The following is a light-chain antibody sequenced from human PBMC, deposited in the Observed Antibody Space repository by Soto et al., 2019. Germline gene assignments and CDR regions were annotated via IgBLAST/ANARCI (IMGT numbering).Light chain of an antibody. CDR3: QQYGSSGT. CDR2: GAS. J-gene: IGKJ1*01. CDR1: QSVSSSY. Sequence: EIVLTQSPGTLSLSAGERATLSCRASQSVSSSYLAWYHQKPGQAPRLLIYGASSRATGIPDRFSGSGSGTDFTLAISRLEPEDFAVYYCQQYGSSGTFGQGTKVDI. V-gene: IGKV3-20*01.